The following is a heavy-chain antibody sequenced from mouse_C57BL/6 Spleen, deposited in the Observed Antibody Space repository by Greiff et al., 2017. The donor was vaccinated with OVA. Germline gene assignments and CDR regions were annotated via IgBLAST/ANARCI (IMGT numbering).Heavy chain of an antibody. J-gene: IGHJ4*01. CDR3: AIDYGSSYYAMDY. D-gene: IGHD1-1*01. Sequence: QVQLQQPGAELVKPGASVKVSCKASGYTFTSYWMHWVKQRPGQGLEWIGRIHPSDSDTNYNQKFKGKATLTVDKSSSTAYMQLSSLTSEDSAVYYCAIDYGSSYYAMDYGGQGTSVTVSS. V-gene: IGHV1-74*01. CDR2: IHPSDSDT. CDR1: GYTFTSYW.